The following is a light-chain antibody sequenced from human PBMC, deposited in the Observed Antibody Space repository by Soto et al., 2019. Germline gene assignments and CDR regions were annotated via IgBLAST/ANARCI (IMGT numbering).Light chain of an antibody. CDR2: EVS. J-gene: IGLJ1*01. CDR3: NSDAGSNNLA. Sequence: QSVLTRPPSASGPPGQTVTISCTRTSGDVGGHNYVSWYRQHRGKAPDLMIYEVSNRRSGVPDRFSGSKSGNTAYLNVSGLQAEDGGDYYCNSDAGSNNLALGTGTKVTV. CDR1: SGDVGGHNY. V-gene: IGLV2-8*01.